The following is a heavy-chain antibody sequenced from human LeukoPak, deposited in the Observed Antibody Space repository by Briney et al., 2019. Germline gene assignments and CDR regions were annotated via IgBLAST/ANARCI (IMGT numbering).Heavy chain of an antibody. CDR2: INHSGST. Sequence: SETLSLTCAVYGGSFSGYYWSWIRQPPGKGLEWIGEINHSGSTNYNPSLKSRVTISVDTSKNQFSLKLSSVTAADTAVYYCASSYYYDSSCYYGVYWGQGTLVTVSS. CDR3: ASSYYYDSSCYYGVY. V-gene: IGHV4-34*01. J-gene: IGHJ4*02. D-gene: IGHD3-22*01. CDR1: GGSFSGYY.